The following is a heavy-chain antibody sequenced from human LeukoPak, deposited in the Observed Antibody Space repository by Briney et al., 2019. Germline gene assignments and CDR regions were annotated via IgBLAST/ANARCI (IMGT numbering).Heavy chain of an antibody. Sequence: GGSLRLSCAASGFTFADYGMSWFRQVAGQGLEWVSGIDWNGASTGYADSVKGRFTISRDNAKKSLYLQMNSLRAEDTALYYCARGSTMVSDYWGQGTLVTVSS. CDR2: IDWNGAST. V-gene: IGHV3-20*04. CDR3: ARGSTMVSDY. CDR1: GFTFADYG. J-gene: IGHJ4*02. D-gene: IGHD3-10*01.